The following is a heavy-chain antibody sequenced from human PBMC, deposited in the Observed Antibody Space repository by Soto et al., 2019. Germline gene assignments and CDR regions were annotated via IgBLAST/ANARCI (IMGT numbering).Heavy chain of an antibody. CDR3: ARTTWGGYSDY. J-gene: IGHJ4*02. V-gene: IGHV3-53*01. Sequence: VQLQESGPGLVKPSQTLSLTCTVSGGSISSGGYYWSWIRQHPGKGLEWVSVIYSGGGTYYADSVKGRFTFSRDNSKNTLYLQMNSLRAEDTAVYYCARTTWGGYSDYWGQGTLVTVSS. D-gene: IGHD5-12*01. CDR1: GGSISSGGYY. CDR2: IYSGGGT.